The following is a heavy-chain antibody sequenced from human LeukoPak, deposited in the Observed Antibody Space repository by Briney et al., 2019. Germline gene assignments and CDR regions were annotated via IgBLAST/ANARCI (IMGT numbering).Heavy chain of an antibody. CDR3: ASRRAIVVVPAAPVGFDP. D-gene: IGHD2-2*01. V-gene: IGHV4-34*01. J-gene: IGHJ5*02. CDR2: INHSGST. Sequence: PSETLSLTCAVYGGSFSGYYWSWIRQPPGKGLEWIGEINHSGSTNYNPSLKSRVTISVDTSKNQFSLKLSSVTAADTAVYYCASRRAIVVVPAAPVGFDPWGQGTLVTVSS. CDR1: GGSFSGYY.